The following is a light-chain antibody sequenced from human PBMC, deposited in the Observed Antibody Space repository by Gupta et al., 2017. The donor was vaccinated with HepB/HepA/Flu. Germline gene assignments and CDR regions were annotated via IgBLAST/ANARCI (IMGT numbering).Light chain of an antibody. Sequence: EIIMTQSPATLSVSPGERVTLSCRASQSISSNLAWYQQKPGQAPRLLIYGASTRATGIPARFSGSGSGTDFTLTISSLQSEDFALYYCQQYNNWPPFTFGHGTKVDFK. CDR1: QSISSN. V-gene: IGKV3-15*01. CDR3: QQYNNWPPFT. J-gene: IGKJ3*01. CDR2: GAS.